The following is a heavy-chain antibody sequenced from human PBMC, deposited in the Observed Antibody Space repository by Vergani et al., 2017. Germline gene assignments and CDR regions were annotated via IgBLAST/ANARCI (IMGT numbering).Heavy chain of an antibody. CDR1: GFTFSSYG. Sequence: QVQLVESGGGVVQPGRSLRLSCAASGFTFSSYGMHWVRQAPGKGLEWVAVISYDGSNKYYADSVKGRFTISRDNSKNTLYLQMNSLRAEDTAVYYCAKDGSPFTNGVCWYKADGNDAFDIWSQGTIVTVSS. V-gene: IGHV3-30*18. CDR2: ISYDGSNK. J-gene: IGHJ3*02. CDR3: AKDGSPFTNGVCWYKADGNDAFDI. D-gene: IGHD2-8*01.